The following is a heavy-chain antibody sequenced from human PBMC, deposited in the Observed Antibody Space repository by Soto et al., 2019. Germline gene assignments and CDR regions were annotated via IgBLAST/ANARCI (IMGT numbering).Heavy chain of an antibody. V-gene: IGHV5-51*01. Sequence: GESLKISCKGSGYSFPSYWIGWVRQMPGKGLEWMGIIYPGDSDTRCSPSFQGQVTISADKSISTAYLQWSSLKASDTAMYYCARQGGYYYDSSGYNGWFDPWGQGTLVTVSS. D-gene: IGHD3-22*01. CDR1: GYSFPSYW. CDR3: ARQGGYYYDSSGYNGWFDP. J-gene: IGHJ5*02. CDR2: IYPGDSDT.